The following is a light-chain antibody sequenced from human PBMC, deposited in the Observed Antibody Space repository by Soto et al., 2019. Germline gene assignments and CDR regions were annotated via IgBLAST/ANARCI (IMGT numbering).Light chain of an antibody. CDR3: MQGTHWPPT. CDR2: TVS. J-gene: IGKJ1*01. CDR1: QSVVYSDGNAY. Sequence: DVVMTQSPPSLPVTLGQPASISCRSSQSVVYSDGNAYLNWFQQRPGQSPRRLIYTVSNRDSGVPDRFSGGGSGTYVTLKISRVEAEDVGIYYCMQGTHWPPTFGQGTRVEI. V-gene: IGKV2-30*01.